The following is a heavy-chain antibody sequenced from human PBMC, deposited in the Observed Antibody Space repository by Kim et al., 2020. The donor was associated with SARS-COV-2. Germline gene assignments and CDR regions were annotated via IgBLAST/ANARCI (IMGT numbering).Heavy chain of an antibody. D-gene: IGHD6-13*01. CDR2: IYYSGST. Sequence: SETLSLTCTVSGGSVSSGSYYWSWIRQPPGKGLEWIGYIYYSGSTNYNPSLKSRVTISVDTSKNQFSLKLSSVTAADTAVYYCARLWILIAAAGNNAFDIWGQGTMVTVSS. CDR1: GGSVSSGSYY. CDR3: ARLWILIAAAGNNAFDI. J-gene: IGHJ3*02. V-gene: IGHV4-61*01.